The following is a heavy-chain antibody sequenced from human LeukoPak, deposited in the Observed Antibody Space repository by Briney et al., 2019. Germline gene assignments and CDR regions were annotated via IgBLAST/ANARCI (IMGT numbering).Heavy chain of an antibody. V-gene: IGHV4-34*01. J-gene: IGHJ4*02. D-gene: IGHD6-13*01. CDR3: SSGRSSSWWFGY. Sequence: SETLSLTCAVYGGSFSGYYWSCIRQPPGRGLEWVGEINHNGSTNHNPSLKSRVTISVETSKKHFSLKLSSAAAADHAVYYWSSGRSSSWWFGYWGQGTLVTVSS. CDR2: INHNGST. CDR1: GGSFSGYY.